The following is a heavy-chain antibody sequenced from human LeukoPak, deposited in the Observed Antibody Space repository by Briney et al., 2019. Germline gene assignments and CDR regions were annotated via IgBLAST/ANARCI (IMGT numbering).Heavy chain of an antibody. D-gene: IGHD6-6*01. CDR1: GFSFRGHW. CDR3: ARGPNSNWSGLDF. Sequence: GGSLRLSCTASGFSFRGHWMHWARQLPGKGLVWVSRISPTGSTTSYADSMKGRFTVSRDNAKNTLYLQVNNLRAEDTAVYYCARGPNSNWSGLDFWGQGTLLTVSS. CDR2: ISPTGSTT. J-gene: IGHJ4*02. V-gene: IGHV3-74*01.